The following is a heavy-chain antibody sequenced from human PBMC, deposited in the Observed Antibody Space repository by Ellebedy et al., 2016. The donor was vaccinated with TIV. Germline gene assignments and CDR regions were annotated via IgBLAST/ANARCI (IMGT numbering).Heavy chain of an antibody. V-gene: IGHV3-7*01. J-gene: IGHJ4*02. CDR3: ASHSRWRFDY. D-gene: IGHD5-24*01. CDR1: GFTFSNYW. Sequence: GESLKISCAASGFTFSNYWMSWVRQAPGKGLEWVAQIKQDGGEKYYVDSVKGRFTVSRDNAKNSLYLQINSLRAEDTAVYYCASHSRWRFDYWGQGTLVTVSS. CDR2: IKQDGGEK.